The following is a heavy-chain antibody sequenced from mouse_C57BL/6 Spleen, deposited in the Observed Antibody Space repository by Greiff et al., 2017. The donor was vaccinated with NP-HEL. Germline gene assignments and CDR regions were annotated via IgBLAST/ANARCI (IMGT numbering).Heavy chain of an antibody. J-gene: IGHJ2*01. CDR1: GYTFTDYE. CDR2: IDPETGGT. Sequence: VQLQQSGAELVRPGASVTLSCKASGYTFTDYEMHWVKQTPVHGLEWIGAIDPETGGTAYNQKFKGKAILTADKSSSTAYMELRSLTSEDSAVYYCTRVGDYFDYWGQSTTLTVSS. CDR3: TRVGDYFDY. V-gene: IGHV1-15*01. D-gene: IGHD3-1*01.